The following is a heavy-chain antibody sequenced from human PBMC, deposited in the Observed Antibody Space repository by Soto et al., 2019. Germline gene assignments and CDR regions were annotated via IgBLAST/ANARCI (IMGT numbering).Heavy chain of an antibody. D-gene: IGHD2-2*02. CDR1: GYPFGDYA. Sequence: EVHLLESGGDLVQPGGTLILSCVASGYPFGDYAMRWVRHAPGKGLEWVSAIGPTEAHAPAYAASVKGRFTISRDNSRNILYLQMTNLRAEDTGVYYCAKDAIPYNGRDDAFDLWGQGTMVTVSS. CDR2: IGPTEAHAP. CDR3: AKDAIPYNGRDDAFDL. J-gene: IGHJ3*01. V-gene: IGHV3-23*01.